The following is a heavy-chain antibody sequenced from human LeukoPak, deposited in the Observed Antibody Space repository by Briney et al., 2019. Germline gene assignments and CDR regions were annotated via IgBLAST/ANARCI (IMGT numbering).Heavy chain of an antibody. CDR2: ISYGGNYK. CDR3: AKADSSDWYNLDY. CDR1: GFTFRNYG. V-gene: IGHV3-30*18. J-gene: IGHJ4*02. D-gene: IGHD6-19*01. Sequence: RGSRRLSCAASGFTFRNYGMHWVRQAPGKGLEWVAVISYGGNYKFYADSVKSRYTISRDTSKNTLYLQMNSLRAEDTAVYYCAKADSSDWYNLDYWGQGTLVTVSS.